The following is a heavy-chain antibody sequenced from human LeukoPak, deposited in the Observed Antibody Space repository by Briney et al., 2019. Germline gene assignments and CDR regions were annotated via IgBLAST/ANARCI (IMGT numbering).Heavy chain of an antibody. CDR2: IYSGDST. D-gene: IGHD3-22*01. CDR1: GFTVSSNY. Sequence: GGSLRLSCAASGFTVSSNYMSWVRQAPGKGLEWVSVIYSGDSTYYADSVKGRFTISRDNSKNTLYLQMNSLRAEDTAVYYCARGSPYYYDSTNPHDYWGQGTLVTVSS. V-gene: IGHV3-66*01. J-gene: IGHJ4*02. CDR3: ARGSPYYYDSTNPHDY.